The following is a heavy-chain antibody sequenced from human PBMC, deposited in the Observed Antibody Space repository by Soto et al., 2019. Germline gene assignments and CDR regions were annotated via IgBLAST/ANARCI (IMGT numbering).Heavy chain of an antibody. Sequence: QLQLQESGPGLVKPSETLSLTCTVSGGSISSSSYYWGWIRQPPGKGLEWIGSIYYSGSTYYNPSLKSRVTISVDTSKNQFSLKLSSVTAADTAVYYCARRRGSGSYYTANWYFDLWGRGTLVTVSS. CDR1: GGSISSSSYY. D-gene: IGHD3-10*01. CDR2: IYYSGST. J-gene: IGHJ2*01. CDR3: ARRRGSGSYYTANWYFDL. V-gene: IGHV4-39*01.